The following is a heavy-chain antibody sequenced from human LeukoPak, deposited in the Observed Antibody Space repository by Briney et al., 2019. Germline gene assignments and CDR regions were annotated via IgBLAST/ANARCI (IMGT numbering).Heavy chain of an antibody. D-gene: IGHD2-2*01. Sequence: GGSLRLSCAASGFTFSSYEMNWVRQAPGKGLDWVSFISSSGSAIYYADSVRGRFTISRDNAKNSLYLQMNSLRAEDTAVYYCASPQYCSSTSCSVSWGAFEIWGQGTMVTVSS. V-gene: IGHV3-48*03. CDR2: ISSSGSAI. CDR3: ASPQYCSSTSCSVSWGAFEI. CDR1: GFTFSSYE. J-gene: IGHJ3*02.